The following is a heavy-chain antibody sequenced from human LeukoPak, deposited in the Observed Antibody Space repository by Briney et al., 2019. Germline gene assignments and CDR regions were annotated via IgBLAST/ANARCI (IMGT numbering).Heavy chain of an antibody. V-gene: IGHV3-30*04. CDR1: GFTFSSYA. D-gene: IGHD5-12*01. CDR2: ISYDGSNE. CDR3: ARGALPHTGGYEDY. Sequence: PGGSLRLSCAASGFTFSSYAMHWLRQAPGKGLEWVAVISYDGSNEFYADSVKGRFTMSRDNSKNTLYLQMNSLRAEDTAVYYCARGALPHTGGYEDYWGQGTLVTVSS. J-gene: IGHJ4*02.